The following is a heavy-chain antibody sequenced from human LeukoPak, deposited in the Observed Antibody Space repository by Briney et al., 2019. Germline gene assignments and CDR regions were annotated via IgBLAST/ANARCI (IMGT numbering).Heavy chain of an antibody. D-gene: IGHD3-22*01. CDR3: ARNYDSSGYTAFGY. J-gene: IGHJ4*02. V-gene: IGHV4-59*01. CDR1: GGSISSYY. Sequence: SETLSLTCTVSGGSISSYYWSWIRQPPGKGLDWIGHIYSSGSTNYNPSLKSRVTISVDTSKNQFSLKLSSVTAADTAVYYCARNYDSSGYTAFGYWGRGTLLTVSS. CDR2: IYSSGST.